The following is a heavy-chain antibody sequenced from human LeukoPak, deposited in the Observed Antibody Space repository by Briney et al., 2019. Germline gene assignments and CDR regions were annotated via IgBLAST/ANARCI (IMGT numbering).Heavy chain of an antibody. Sequence: PSETLSLTCSVSSGSISSHYWSWIRQPPGKGLEWIGYIYYSGSTKYNPSLKSRVTISVDTSKNQFSLKLSSVTAADTAVYYCARGGTTVTPGLLWFDPWGQGTLVTVSS. V-gene: IGHV4-59*11. J-gene: IGHJ5*02. D-gene: IGHD4-17*01. CDR3: ARGGTTVTPGLLWFDP. CDR1: SGSISSHY. CDR2: IYYSGST.